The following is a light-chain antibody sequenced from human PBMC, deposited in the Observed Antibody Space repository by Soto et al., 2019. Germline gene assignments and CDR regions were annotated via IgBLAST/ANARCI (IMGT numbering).Light chain of an antibody. Sequence: EIVLTQSPGTLSLSPGERATLSCRASQSVGSSYLAWYQQKPGQAPRVLVYGASSRATGIPDRFSGSGSGTDFTLTISRLEPEDFELYYCQQYATSPFTFGPGTNVDIK. CDR1: QSVGSSY. V-gene: IGKV3-20*01. J-gene: IGKJ3*01. CDR2: GAS. CDR3: QQYATSPFT.